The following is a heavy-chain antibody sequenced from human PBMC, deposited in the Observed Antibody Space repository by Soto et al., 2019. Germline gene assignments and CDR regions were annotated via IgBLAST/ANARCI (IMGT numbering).Heavy chain of an antibody. D-gene: IGHD3-16*01. Sequence: GGSLRLSCAASGFTFSSYAMSWVRQAPGKGLEWVSAITDTGGDTKYADSVRGRFTMSRDNSKKTLYLQMNSLRAEDTAVYYCAKSLEGGYYYYYGMDVWGQGTTVTVSS. CDR2: ITDTGGDT. CDR1: GFTFSSYA. V-gene: IGHV3-23*01. CDR3: AKSLEGGYYYYYGMDV. J-gene: IGHJ6*02.